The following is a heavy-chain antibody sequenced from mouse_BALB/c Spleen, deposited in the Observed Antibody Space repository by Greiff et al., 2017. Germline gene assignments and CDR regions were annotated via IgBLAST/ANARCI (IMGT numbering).Heavy chain of an antibody. CDR2: IDPENGNT. CDR1: GFNIKDYY. CDR3: AREGARATAY. J-gene: IGHJ3*01. V-gene: IGHV14-1*02. Sequence: VQLKESGAELVRPGALVKLSCKASGFNIKDYYMHWVKQRPEQGLEWIGWIDPENGNTIYDPKFQGKASITADTSSNTAYLQLSSLTSKDTAVYYCAREGARATAYWGQGTLVTVSA. D-gene: IGHD3-1*01.